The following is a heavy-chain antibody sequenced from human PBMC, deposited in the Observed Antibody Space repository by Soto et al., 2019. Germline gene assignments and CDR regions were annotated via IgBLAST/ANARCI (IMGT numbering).Heavy chain of an antibody. CDR3: ARGRYCLTGRCFPNWFDS. CDR2: IYKSTTT. Sequence: QVHLLESGPGLVKPSQTLSLTCSVSGDSISTVDYFWAWIRQPPGQALEYIGYIYKSTTTYYNPSFESRVASSLDTSKSQFSLNVTSVTAADTAVYFCARGRYCLTGRCFPNWFDSWGQGTLVTVYS. V-gene: IGHV4-30-4*01. D-gene: IGHD2-15*01. CDR1: GDSISTVDYF. J-gene: IGHJ5*01.